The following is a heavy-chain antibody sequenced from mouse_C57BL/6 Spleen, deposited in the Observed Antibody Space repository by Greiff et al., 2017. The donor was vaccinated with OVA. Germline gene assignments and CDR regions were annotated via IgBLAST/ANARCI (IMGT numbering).Heavy chain of an antibody. J-gene: IGHJ3*01. CDR1: GYSITSGYY. CDR2: ISYDGSN. Sequence: VQLQQSGPGLVKPSQSLSLTCSVTGYSITSGYYWNWIRQFPGNKLEWMGYISYDGSNNYNPSLKNRISITRDTSKNQFFLKLNSVTTEDTATYYCARGGLRSPAWFAYWGQGTRVTVSA. D-gene: IGHD3-2*02. CDR3: ARGGLRSPAWFAY. V-gene: IGHV3-6*01.